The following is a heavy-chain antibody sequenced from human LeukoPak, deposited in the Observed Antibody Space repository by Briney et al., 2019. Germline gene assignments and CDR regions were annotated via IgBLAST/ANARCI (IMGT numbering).Heavy chain of an antibody. Sequence: ASVTVSCTASGYTFTGYYMHRVRQAPGQGLEGMGWINPNSGGTHNAQKFQGRVTITRDTYISTAYMELSRLRSYDTAVYYCARLMCTVSNFDYWGEGTLVTVSS. CDR1: GYTFTGYY. D-gene: IGHD4-17*01. V-gene: IGHV1-2*02. J-gene: IGHJ4*02. CDR2: INPNSGGT. CDR3: ARLMCTVSNFDY.